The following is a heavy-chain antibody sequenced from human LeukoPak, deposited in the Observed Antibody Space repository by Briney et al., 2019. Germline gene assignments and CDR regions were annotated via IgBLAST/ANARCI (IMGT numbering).Heavy chain of an antibody. V-gene: IGHV4-4*02. CDR2: IYHSGST. CDR1: GGSITSSNW. J-gene: IGHJ5*01. D-gene: IGHD1-1*01. CDR3: AKHDLDSSLDS. Sequence: RPSGTLSLTCAVSGGSITSSNWWSWVRQPPERGLEWIGEIYHSGSTNYNPSLKSRVTISVDKSKNQFSLKLSSVTAADTAVYYCAKHDLDSSLDSWGQGTLVTVSS.